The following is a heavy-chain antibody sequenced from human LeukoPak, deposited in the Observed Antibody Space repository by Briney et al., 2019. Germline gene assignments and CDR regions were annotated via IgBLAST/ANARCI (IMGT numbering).Heavy chain of an antibody. D-gene: IGHD1-26*01. CDR1: GGSISSSSYY. CDR3: ARVKAKERGGGPFDY. CDR2: IYYSGST. J-gene: IGHJ4*02. V-gene: IGHV4-39*07. Sequence: SETLSLTCTVSGGSISSSSYYWGWIRQPPGKGLEWIGSIYYSGSTYYNPSLKSRVTISVDTSKNQFSLKLSSVTAADTAVYYCARVKAKERGGGPFDYWGQGTLVTVSS.